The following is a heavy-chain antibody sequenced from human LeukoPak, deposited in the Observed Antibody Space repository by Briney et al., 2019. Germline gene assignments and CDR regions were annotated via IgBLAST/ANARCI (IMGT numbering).Heavy chain of an antibody. J-gene: IGHJ4*02. CDR1: GGSISSGNC. CDR2: IYHSGST. Sequence: PSGTLSLTCAVSGGSISSGNCWSWVRQPPGKGLEWIGEIYHSGSTNYNPSLKSRVTISVDKSKSQISLKLSSVTAADTAVYYCARSAPATENYRFDYWGQGTLVTVSS. V-gene: IGHV4-4*02. CDR3: ARSAPATENYRFDY. D-gene: IGHD5-12*01.